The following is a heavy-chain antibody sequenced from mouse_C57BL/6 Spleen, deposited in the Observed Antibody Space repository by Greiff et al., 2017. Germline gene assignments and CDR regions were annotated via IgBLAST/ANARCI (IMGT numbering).Heavy chain of an antibody. D-gene: IGHD1-1*01. J-gene: IGHJ2*01. CDR3: ARSYYYGYYFDY. Sequence: QVQLKQPGAELVRPGSSVKLSCKASGYTFASYWMDWVKQRPGQGLEWIGNIYPSDSETHYNQKFKDKATLTVDKSSSTAYMQLSSLTSEDSAVYYCARSYYYGYYFDYWGQGTTLTVSS. CDR2: IYPSDSET. V-gene: IGHV1-61*01. CDR1: GYTFASYW.